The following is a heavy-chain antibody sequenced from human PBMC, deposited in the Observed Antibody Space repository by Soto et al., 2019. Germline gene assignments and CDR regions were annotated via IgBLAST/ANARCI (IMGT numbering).Heavy chain of an antibody. Sequence: ASVKVSCKASGYTFTSYGISWVRQAPGQGLEWMGWISAYNGNTNYAQKLQGRVTMTTDTSTSTAYMELRSLRSDDTAVYYCARSRYSSSSHAFDIWGQGRMVTVSS. CDR1: GYTFTSYG. CDR3: ARSRYSSSSHAFDI. J-gene: IGHJ3*02. CDR2: ISAYNGNT. D-gene: IGHD6-6*01. V-gene: IGHV1-18*01.